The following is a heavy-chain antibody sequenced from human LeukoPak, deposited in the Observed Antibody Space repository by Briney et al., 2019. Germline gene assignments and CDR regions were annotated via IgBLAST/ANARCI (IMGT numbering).Heavy chain of an antibody. J-gene: IGHJ4*02. V-gene: IGHV2-70*11. CDR3: ARTHCNSRNFDY. CDR2: IDWDDDK. D-gene: IGHD2/OR15-2a*01. Sequence: SGPALVKPTQTLTLTCTFSGFSLSTSGVCVSWIRQPPGKALEWLARIDWDDDKYYSTSLRTRLTISKDTSKNQVVLTMTNMDPVDTATYYCARTHCNSRNFDYWGQGTLVTVSS. CDR1: GFSLSTSGVC.